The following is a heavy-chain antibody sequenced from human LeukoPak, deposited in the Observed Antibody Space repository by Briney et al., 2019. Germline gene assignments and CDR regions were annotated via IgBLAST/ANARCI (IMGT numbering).Heavy chain of an antibody. CDR1: GFTFSSYE. CDR2: ISSSGSTI. Sequence: PGRSLRLSCAASGFTFSSYEMNWVRQAPGKGLEWVSYISSSGSTIYYADSVKGRFTISRDNAKNSLYLQMNSLRAEDTAVYYCARGGFGELLSYYYYYMDVWGKGTTVTVSS. J-gene: IGHJ6*03. CDR3: ARGGFGELLSYYYYYMDV. V-gene: IGHV3-48*03. D-gene: IGHD3-10*01.